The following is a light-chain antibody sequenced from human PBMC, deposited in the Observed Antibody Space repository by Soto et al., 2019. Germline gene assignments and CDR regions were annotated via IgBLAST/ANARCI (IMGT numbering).Light chain of an antibody. CDR3: QSADSSGTFVI. CDR2: RDS. Sequence: SYELTQPSSVSVSPGQTARITCSGDALPKQYAYWYQQRPGQAPLLVIYRDSERPSGTPERFSGSGSGTTVTLTISGVQAEDEADYYCQSADSSGTFVIFGGGTKLTVL. J-gene: IGLJ2*01. V-gene: IGLV3-25*03. CDR1: ALPKQY.